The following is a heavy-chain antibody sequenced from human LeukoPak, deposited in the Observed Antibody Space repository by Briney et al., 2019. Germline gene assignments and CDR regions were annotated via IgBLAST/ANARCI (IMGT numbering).Heavy chain of an antibody. CDR3: ATSDY. J-gene: IGHJ4*02. CDR2: INQDGSEK. CDR1: EFTLSRYW. Sequence: PWGSLRLSCAASEFTLSRYWMSWVRQAPGKGLEWVDNINQDGSEKYYVDSVKGRFTISRDNAKNSLYLQMNRLRAEDTAVYYCATSDYWGQGTLVTVSS. V-gene: IGHV3-7*01.